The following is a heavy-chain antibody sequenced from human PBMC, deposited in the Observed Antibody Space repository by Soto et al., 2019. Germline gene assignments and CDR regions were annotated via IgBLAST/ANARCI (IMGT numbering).Heavy chain of an antibody. CDR1: GGSISNYY. V-gene: IGHV4-59*08. CDR2: VHDSWGS. CDR3: ARPGFGGLHGPVGV. J-gene: IGHJ6*01. D-gene: IGHD3-10*01. Sequence: QVPLQESGPGLVKPSETLSLSCTVSGGSISNYYWSWFRQTPGKGLEWIGYVHDSWGSNYNPSLKSRVAISLDPSKSQFSPKVTSVTATDKGVSYCARPGFGGLHGPVGVWGQGTKVTVSS.